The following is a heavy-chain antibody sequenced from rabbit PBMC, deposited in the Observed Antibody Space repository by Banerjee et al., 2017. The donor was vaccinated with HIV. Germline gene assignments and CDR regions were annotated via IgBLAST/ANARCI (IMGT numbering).Heavy chain of an antibody. CDR2: IDPVFGRT. J-gene: IGHJ4*01. CDR1: GFTISGYY. CDR3: AILVAGGDFNL. V-gene: IGHV1S7*01. D-gene: IGHD4-1*01. Sequence: QLEESGGRLVQPGGSLTLSCKAFGFTISGYYINWVRQAPGKGLEWIGYIDPVFGRTYYASWVNGRFTISSDNAQNTVDLHLNSLTAADTATFFCAILVAGGDFNLWGPGTLVTVS.